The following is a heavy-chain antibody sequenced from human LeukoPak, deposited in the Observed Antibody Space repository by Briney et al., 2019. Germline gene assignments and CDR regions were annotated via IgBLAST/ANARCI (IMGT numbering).Heavy chain of an antibody. V-gene: IGHV3-7*01. J-gene: IGHJ4*02. CDR1: GFTFSSYW. CDR2: IKQDGSEK. CDR3: ARDRARGYGDYYY. Sequence: GGSLRLSCAASGFTFSSYWMSWVRQAPGKGLEWVANIKQDGSEKYYVDSVKGRFTISRDNAKNSLYLQMNGLRAEDTAVYYCARDRARGYGDYYYWGQGTLVTVSS. D-gene: IGHD4-17*01.